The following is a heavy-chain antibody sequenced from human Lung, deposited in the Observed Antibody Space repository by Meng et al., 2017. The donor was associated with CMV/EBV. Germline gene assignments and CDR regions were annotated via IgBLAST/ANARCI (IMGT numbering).Heavy chain of an antibody. V-gene: IGHV1-69*04. CDR1: GGTFSGYV. J-gene: IGHJ4*02. Sequence: VLLVGDVAGGEKHGPTVKVSCKASGGTFSGYVIGWVRTDPGQGLGWMERFIRVLSIANYAQKSQGRVTITAEKSTSAAYMELSSLRSEDTAVYYCARASYSSSSPFCCFDYWGQGTLVTVSS. D-gene: IGHD6-6*01. CDR3: ARASYSSSSPFCCFDY. CDR2: FIRVLSIA.